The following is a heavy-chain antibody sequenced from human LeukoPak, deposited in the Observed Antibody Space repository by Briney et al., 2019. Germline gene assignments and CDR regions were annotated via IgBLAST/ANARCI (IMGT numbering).Heavy chain of an antibody. Sequence: GASVKVSCEASGYTFTGYFMHWVRQAPGQGLEWVGWIYPNSGGTSYAQKFQDRVTMTRDTSINTVYMELTNLRPNDTAVYFCARDRAEVGGLDYWGQGTLVSVS. V-gene: IGHV1-2*02. CDR3: ARDRAEVGGLDY. D-gene: IGHD1-26*01. CDR1: GYTFTGYF. CDR2: IYPNSGGT. J-gene: IGHJ4*02.